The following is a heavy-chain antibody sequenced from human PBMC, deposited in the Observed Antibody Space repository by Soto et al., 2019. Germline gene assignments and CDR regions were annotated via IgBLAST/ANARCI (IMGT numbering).Heavy chain of an antibody. D-gene: IGHD1-7*01. CDR3: ARDFGRNNWNYGQNWFDP. Sequence: PSETLSLTCTVSGGSISSCDYYWSWIRQPPGKGLEWIGYIYYSGSTYYNPSLKSRVTISVDTSKNQFSLKLSSVTAADTAVYYCARDFGRNNWNYGQNWFDPWGQGTLVTVSS. J-gene: IGHJ5*02. CDR2: IYYSGST. CDR1: GGSISSCDYY. V-gene: IGHV4-30-4*01.